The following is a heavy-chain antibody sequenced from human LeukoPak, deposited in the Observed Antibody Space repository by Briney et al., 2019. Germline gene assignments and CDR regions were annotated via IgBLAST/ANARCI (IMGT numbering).Heavy chain of an antibody. J-gene: IGHJ6*03. Sequence: PGGSLRLSCAASGFTFSSYWMHWVRQAPGKGLVWVSAISGSGGSTYYADSVKGRFTISRDNSKNTLYLQMNSLRAEDTAVYYCAKDPRYCSGGSCYIYFYYYMDVWGKGTTVTVSS. D-gene: IGHD2-15*01. V-gene: IGHV3-23*01. CDR3: AKDPRYCSGGSCYIYFYYYMDV. CDR1: GFTFSSYW. CDR2: ISGSGGST.